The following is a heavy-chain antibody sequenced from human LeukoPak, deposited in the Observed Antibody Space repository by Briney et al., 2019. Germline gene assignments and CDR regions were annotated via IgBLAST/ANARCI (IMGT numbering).Heavy chain of an antibody. D-gene: IGHD4-17*01. V-gene: IGHV3-23*01. Sequence: GGSLRLSCAASGFTFSSYAMSWVRQAPGKGLEWVSAISGSGGSTYYADSVKGRFTISRDNSKDTLYLQMNSLRAEDTAVYYCAKRPPSVTTVTPFDYWGQGTLVTVSS. J-gene: IGHJ4*02. CDR3: AKRPPSVTTVTPFDY. CDR2: ISGSGGST. CDR1: GFTFSSYA.